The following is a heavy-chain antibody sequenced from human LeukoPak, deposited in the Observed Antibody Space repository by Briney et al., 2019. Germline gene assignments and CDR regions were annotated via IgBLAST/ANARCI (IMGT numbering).Heavy chain of an antibody. CDR3: VRSAPTLGYCSSSSCSYWSFDL. V-gene: IGHV4-4*02. Sequence: SGTLSLTCAVSGGSISSSNWWSWVRPPPGKGLEWIGEIYHSGSTNYNPSLKSRVTISVDKSKNQFSLKLMSVTAADTAVYYCVRSAPTLGYCSSSSCSYWSFDLWGRGTLVTVSS. D-gene: IGHD2-2*01. CDR1: GGSISSSNW. J-gene: IGHJ2*01. CDR2: IYHSGST.